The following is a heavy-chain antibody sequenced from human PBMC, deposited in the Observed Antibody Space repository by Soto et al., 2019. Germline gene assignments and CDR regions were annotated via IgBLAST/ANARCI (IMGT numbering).Heavy chain of an antibody. CDR2: IMQDGSDK. Sequence: EVQLVESGGGLVQPGGSLRLSCTASGFSLSTSWMTWVRQAPGKGLEWVANIMQDGSDKYYVDSVKGRFTISRDNAKNPLYLQMTGLRAEDTAVYYCASKRLYFYGLDVWGQGTTVTVSS. V-gene: IGHV3-7*01. CDR3: ASKRLYFYGLDV. CDR1: GFSLSTSW. J-gene: IGHJ6*02.